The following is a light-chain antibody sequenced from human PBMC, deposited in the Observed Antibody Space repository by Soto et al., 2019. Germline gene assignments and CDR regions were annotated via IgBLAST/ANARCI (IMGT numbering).Light chain of an antibody. CDR3: SAFTSSTTLA. V-gene: IGLV2-8*01. Sequence: QSVLTQPPSASGSPGQSVAISCTGTSSDVGGYNYVSWYQQHPGKAPKLMIYEVNKRPSGVPDRFSGSKSGNAASLTISGLQAEDEADYYCSAFTSSTTLAFGGGTKLTVL. CDR2: EVN. J-gene: IGLJ3*02. CDR1: SSDVGGYNY.